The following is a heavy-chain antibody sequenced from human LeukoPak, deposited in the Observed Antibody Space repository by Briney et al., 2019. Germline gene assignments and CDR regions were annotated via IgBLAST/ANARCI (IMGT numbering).Heavy chain of an antibody. CDR2: ISSSSSYI. CDR1: GFTFSSYS. Sequence: PGGSLRLSCAASGFTFSSYSMNWVRQAPGKGLEWVSSISSSSSYIYYADSVKGRFTISRDNAKNSLYLQMNSLRAEDTAVYYCARGSMTLVDYWGQGTLVTVSS. V-gene: IGHV3-21*01. CDR3: ARGSMTLVDY. J-gene: IGHJ4*02. D-gene: IGHD2/OR15-2a*01.